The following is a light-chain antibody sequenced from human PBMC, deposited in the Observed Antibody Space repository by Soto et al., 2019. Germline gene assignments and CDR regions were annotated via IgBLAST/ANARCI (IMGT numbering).Light chain of an antibody. J-gene: IGLJ1*01. V-gene: IGLV2-8*01. CDR3: SSYAGSSNV. Sequence: QSALTQPPSASVSPAQSVASSCTGTSSDVGGYNYVSWYQQHPGKAPKLMIYEVNKRPSGVPDRFSGSKSGNTASLTVSGLQAEDEADYYCSSYAGSSNVFGTGTKVTVL. CDR2: EVN. CDR1: SSDVGGYNY.